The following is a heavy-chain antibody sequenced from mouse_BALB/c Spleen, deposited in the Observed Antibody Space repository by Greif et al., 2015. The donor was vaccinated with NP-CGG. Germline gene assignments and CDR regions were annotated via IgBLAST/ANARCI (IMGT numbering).Heavy chain of an antibody. CDR3: ARRTGTEAMDY. CDR1: GYTFTDYY. V-gene: IGHV1-84*02. CDR2: IYPGSGNT. D-gene: IGHD4-1*01. J-gene: IGHJ4*01. Sequence: SGPELVKPGASVKISCKASGYTFTDYYINWVKQKPGQGLEWIGWIYPGSGNTKYNEKFKGKATSTVDTSSSTAYMQLSSLTSEDTAVYFCARRTGTEAMDYWGQGTSVTVSS.